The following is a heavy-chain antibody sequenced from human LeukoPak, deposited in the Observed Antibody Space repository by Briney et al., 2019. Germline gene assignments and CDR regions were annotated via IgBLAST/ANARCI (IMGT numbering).Heavy chain of an antibody. Sequence: AASVTVSCKASGYTFTNYGISWVRQAPGQGLEGMGWISAYNGNTNYAQKLQGRVTMTTDTYTSTAYMELRSLRSDDTAVYYCARTYGDNAEYFQHWGQGTLVTVSS. V-gene: IGHV1-18*01. CDR3: ARTYGDNAEYFQH. J-gene: IGHJ1*01. CDR1: GYTFTNYG. D-gene: IGHD4-17*01. CDR2: ISAYNGNT.